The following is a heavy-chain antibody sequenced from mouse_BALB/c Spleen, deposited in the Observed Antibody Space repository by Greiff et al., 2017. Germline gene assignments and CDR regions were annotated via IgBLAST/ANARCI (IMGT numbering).Heavy chain of an antibody. V-gene: IGHV1-67*01. D-gene: IGHD3-3*01. J-gene: IGHJ3*01. CDR2: ISIYYDNT. Sequence: LVESGPELVRPGESVKISCKGSGYTFTDYAMHWVKQSHAKSLEWIGVISIYYDNTNYNQKFKGKATMTVDKSSSTAYMELARLTSEDSAIYYCARGLDFAYWGQGTLVTVSA. CDR1: GYTFTDYA. CDR3: ARGLDFAY.